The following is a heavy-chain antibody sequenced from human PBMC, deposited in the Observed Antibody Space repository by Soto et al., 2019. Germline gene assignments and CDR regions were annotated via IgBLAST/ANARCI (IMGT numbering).Heavy chain of an antibody. D-gene: IGHD6-19*01. CDR2: ISYDGIIQ. J-gene: IGHJ6*02. Sequence: GGSLRLSCAASGFIFNTYGMHWARQVPGEGLEWVAVISYDGIIQYYADSVKGRFTISRDNSENTLYLQMNSLRAEDTAVYYCAKDTGSVAVAETTTYALDVWGHGTTVTVSS. CDR1: GFIFNTYG. CDR3: AKDTGSVAVAETTTYALDV. V-gene: IGHV3-30*18.